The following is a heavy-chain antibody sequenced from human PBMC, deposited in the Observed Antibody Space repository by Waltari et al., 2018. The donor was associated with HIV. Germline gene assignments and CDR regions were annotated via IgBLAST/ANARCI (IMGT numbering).Heavy chain of an antibody. Sequence: EVQLVESGGGLVKPGGTLTLFWASSGFTFSIAGLCCVRQAPGKGLEWVGRIKSKTDGGTRDYAAPVKGRFTISRDDSKNTLYLQMNSLKTEDTAVYYCTTDGDLYFDYWGQGTLVTVSS. V-gene: IGHV3-15*01. CDR1: GFTFSIAG. D-gene: IGHD7-27*01. J-gene: IGHJ4*02. CDR2: IKSKTDGGTR. CDR3: TTDGDLYFDY.